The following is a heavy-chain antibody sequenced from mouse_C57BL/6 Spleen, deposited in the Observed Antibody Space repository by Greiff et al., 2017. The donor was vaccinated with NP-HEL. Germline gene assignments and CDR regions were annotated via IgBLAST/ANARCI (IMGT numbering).Heavy chain of an antibody. CDR1: GFSLTSYG. Sequence: QVQLQQSGPGLVQPSQSLSITCTVSGFSLTSYGVHWVRQSPGKGLEWLGVIWSGGSTDYNAAFISRLSISKDNSKSQVFFKMNSLQADDTAIYYCARNTDYDYDGNYFDYWGQGTTLTVSS. J-gene: IGHJ2*01. CDR3: ARNTDYDYDGNYFDY. CDR2: IWSGGST. D-gene: IGHD2-4*01. V-gene: IGHV2-2*01.